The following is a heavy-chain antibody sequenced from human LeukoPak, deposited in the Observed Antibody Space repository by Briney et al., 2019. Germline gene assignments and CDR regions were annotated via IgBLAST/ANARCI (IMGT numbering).Heavy chain of an antibody. CDR1: GYTFTYYY. CDR2: VDPEDGET. J-gene: IGHJ3*02. CDR3: ATWVYGSGSYNGAFDI. D-gene: IGHD3-10*01. Sequence: ASVRVSCKVSGYTFTYYYMHWVRQAPGKGLEWMGLVDPEDGETIYAQKFQGRVTITADTSTDTAYMELSSLRSEDTAVYYCATWVYGSGSYNGAFDIWGQGTMVTVSS. V-gene: IGHV1-69-2*01.